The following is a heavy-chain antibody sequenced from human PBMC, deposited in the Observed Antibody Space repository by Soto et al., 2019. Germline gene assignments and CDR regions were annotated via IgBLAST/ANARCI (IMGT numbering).Heavy chain of an antibody. J-gene: IGHJ4*02. CDR2: IYYSGST. CDR3: SPQVSSGWYYDN. Sequence: ETLSLTCTVSGGSISSSSYYWGWIRQHPGKGLEWIGSIYYSGSTYYSPSLKSRVTISVDTSKNQLSLQLRSVTAADTAVYFCSPQVSSGWYYDNSGQGTLVTVSS. V-gene: IGHV4-39*01. CDR1: GGSISSSSYY. D-gene: IGHD6-19*01.